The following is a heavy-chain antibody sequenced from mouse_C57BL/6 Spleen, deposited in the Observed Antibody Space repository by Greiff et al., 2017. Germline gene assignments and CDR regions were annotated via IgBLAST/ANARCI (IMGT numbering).Heavy chain of an antibody. CDR1: GYTFTSYW. CDR3: ARERDDDVNWYFDV. J-gene: IGHJ1*03. CDR2: IHPNSGST. D-gene: IGHD2-4*01. V-gene: IGHV1-64*01. Sequence: VQLQQPGAELVKPGASVKLSCKASGYTFTSYWMHWVKQRPGQGLEWIGMIHPNSGSTNYNEKFKSKATLTVDKSSSTAYMQLSSLTSEDSAVYYCARERDDDVNWYFDVWGTGTTVTVSS.